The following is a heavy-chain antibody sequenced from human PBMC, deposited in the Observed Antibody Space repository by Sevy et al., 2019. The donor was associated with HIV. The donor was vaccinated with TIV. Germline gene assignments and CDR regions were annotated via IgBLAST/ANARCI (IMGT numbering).Heavy chain of an antibody. D-gene: IGHD6-13*01. CDR3: XRGXSXXXQFXP. CDR1: XXXFSGXX. CDR2: INHSGST. V-gene: IGHV4-34*01. J-gene: IGHJ5*02. Sequence: SETLSLTCAVXXXXFSGXXWXWIRQPPGKGLEWIGEINHSGSTNYNPSLKSRVTISVDTSKNQFSLKLSSVTAADTAXXXXXRGXSXXXQFXPWXXGTLVTVS.